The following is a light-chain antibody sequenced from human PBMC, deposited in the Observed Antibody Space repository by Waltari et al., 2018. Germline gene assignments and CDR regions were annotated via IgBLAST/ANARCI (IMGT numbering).Light chain of an antibody. V-gene: IGKV3-20*01. Sequence: EIVLTQSPGTLSLSPGERATLSCRASQSVSSSYLAWYQQKPGQAPRLLIYGASSRATGMQDRFSGSGSGTDFTRTISRLEPEDLAVYYCQQYGSSLWTVGQGTKVEIK. J-gene: IGKJ1*01. CDR3: QQYGSSLWT. CDR1: QSVSSSY. CDR2: GAS.